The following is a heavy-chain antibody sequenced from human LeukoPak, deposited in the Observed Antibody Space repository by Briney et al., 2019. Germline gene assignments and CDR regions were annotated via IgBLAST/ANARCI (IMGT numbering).Heavy chain of an antibody. CDR2: IRSKANSYAT. CDR3: TRHNGDYCGGGSCYWNGVDY. V-gene: IGHV3-73*01. CDR1: GFTFSGSA. D-gene: IGHD2-15*01. Sequence: GGSLRLSCAASGFTFSGSAMHWVRQASGKGLEWVGRIRSKANSYATAYAASVKGRFIISRDDSKNTAYLQMNGLKTEDTAVYYCTRHNGDYCGGGSCYWNGVDYWGQGTLVTVSS. J-gene: IGHJ4*02.